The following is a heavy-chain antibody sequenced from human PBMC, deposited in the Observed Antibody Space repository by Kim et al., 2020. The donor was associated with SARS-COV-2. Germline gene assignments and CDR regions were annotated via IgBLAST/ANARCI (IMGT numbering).Heavy chain of an antibody. CDR2: INTNTGNP. CDR1: GYTFTSYA. CDR3: AVAAAGTGGWGVIDY. Sequence: ASVKVSCKASGYTFTSYAMNWVRQAPGQGLEWMGWINTNTGNPTYAQGFTGRVVFSLDTSVSTAYLQISSLKAEDTAVYYCAVAAAGTGGWGVIDYWGQGTLVTVSS. V-gene: IGHV7-4-1*02. D-gene: IGHD6-13*01. J-gene: IGHJ4*02.